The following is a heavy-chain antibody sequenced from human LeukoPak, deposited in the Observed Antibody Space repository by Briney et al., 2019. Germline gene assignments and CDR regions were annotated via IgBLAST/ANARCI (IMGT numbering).Heavy chain of an antibody. CDR3: ARHLIGSGSHKIGGKYYFDY. Sequence: NPSETLSLTCTVSGGSISSYYWSWIRQPPGKGLEWIGYIYYSGSTNYNPSLKSRVTISVDTSKNQFSLKLSSVTAADTAVYYCARHLIGSGSHKIGGKYYFDYWGQGTLVTVSS. V-gene: IGHV4-59*08. D-gene: IGHD3-10*01. CDR1: GGSISSYY. CDR2: IYYSGST. J-gene: IGHJ4*02.